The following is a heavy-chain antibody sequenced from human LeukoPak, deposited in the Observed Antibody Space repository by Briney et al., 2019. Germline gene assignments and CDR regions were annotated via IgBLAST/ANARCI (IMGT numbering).Heavy chain of an antibody. J-gene: IGHJ4*02. V-gene: IGHV4-34*01. CDR2: INHSGST. CDR3: ARGRSAFDSSGPFDY. CDR1: GGSFSGYY. Sequence: SETLSVTCAVYGGSFSGYYWSWIRQPPGKGLEWIGEINHSGSTNYNPSLKSRVTISVDTSKNQFSLKLSSVTAADTAVYYCARGRSAFDSSGPFDYWGQGTLVTVSS. D-gene: IGHD3-22*01.